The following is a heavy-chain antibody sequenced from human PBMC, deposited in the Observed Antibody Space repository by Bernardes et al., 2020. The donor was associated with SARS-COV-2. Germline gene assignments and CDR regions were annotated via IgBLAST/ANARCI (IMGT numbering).Heavy chain of an antibody. CDR2: ISVIGST. D-gene: IGHD3-22*01. CDR1: GFTVRSNY. CDR3: ARSMRTAYNYYDSREFEYFQN. V-gene: IGHV3-53*01. Sequence: VGSLRLSCAASGFTVRSNYMNWVRQAPGQGLEWVSLISVIGSTFYADSVKGRCTISRDNSKNTLYLQMNSLRAEDTAVYYCARSMRTAYNYYDSREFEYFQNWGQGTLVTVSS. J-gene: IGHJ1*01.